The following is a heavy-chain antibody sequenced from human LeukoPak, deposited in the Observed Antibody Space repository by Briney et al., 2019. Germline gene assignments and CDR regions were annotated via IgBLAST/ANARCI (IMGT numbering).Heavy chain of an antibody. CDR2: INHSRST. D-gene: IGHD2-2*01. J-gene: IGHJ6*04. V-gene: IGHV4-34*01. CDR1: EFTFSNYW. Sequence: GSLRLSCAASEFTFSNYWMSWVRQPPGKGLEWIGEINHSRSTNYNPSLKSRVTISVDTSMNQSSLKLSSVTAADTAVYYCARLLIVVVPAAMDVWGKGTTVTISS. CDR3: ARLLIVVVPAAMDV.